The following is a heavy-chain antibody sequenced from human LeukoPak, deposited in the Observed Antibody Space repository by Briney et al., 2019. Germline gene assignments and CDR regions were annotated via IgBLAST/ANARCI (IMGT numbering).Heavy chain of an antibody. CDR2: MNPISGNT. V-gene: IGHV1-8*01. J-gene: IGHJ4*02. CDR3: ARVGSSSWYSFDY. D-gene: IGHD6-13*01. Sequence: ASVKVSCKASGYTFTSYDINWVRQATGQGLEWMGWMNPISGNTGYAQKFQGRVTMTRNTSISTAYMELSSLRSEDTAVYYCARVGSSSWYSFDYWGQGTLVTVSS. CDR1: GYTFTSYD.